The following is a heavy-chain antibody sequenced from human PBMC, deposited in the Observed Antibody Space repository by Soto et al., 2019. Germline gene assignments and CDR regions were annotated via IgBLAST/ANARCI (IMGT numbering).Heavy chain of an antibody. V-gene: IGHV4-39*01. D-gene: IGHD4-17*01. J-gene: IGHJ4*02. CDR3: AARWSTVTTPGSRY. CDR1: AGSVSSSNFY. Sequence: QVQLQESGPGLVKASETLYLTCTVSAGSVSSSNFYWGWIRQPPGKGLEWIGSIDYSGSTYYNPAHLCPLSISGAKSETHLSLSLSSWTAADTAVFFCAARWSTVTTPGSRYWGPGTLVTVSS. CDR2: IDYSGST.